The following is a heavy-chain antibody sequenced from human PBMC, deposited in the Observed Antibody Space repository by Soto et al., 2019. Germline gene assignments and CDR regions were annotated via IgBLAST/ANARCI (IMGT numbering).Heavy chain of an antibody. CDR2: ISTRGSYT. CDR3: ARDRTGFDWFDP. Sequence: QVQLVESGGGLVKPGGSLRLSCAASGFNFSDYYMSWIRQAPGKGLEWVSYISTRGSYTNYADSVKGRFTISRDNAKNSLYLQMNSLRDEDTAVYYCARDRTGFDWFDPWGQGTLVTVSS. J-gene: IGHJ5*02. CDR1: GFNFSDYY. V-gene: IGHV3-11*05.